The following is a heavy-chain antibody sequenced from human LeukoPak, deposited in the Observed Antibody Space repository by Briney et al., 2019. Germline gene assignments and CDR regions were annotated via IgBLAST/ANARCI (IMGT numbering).Heavy chain of an antibody. CDR2: ISAYNGNT. J-gene: IGHJ6*03. V-gene: IGHV1-18*01. Sequence: ASVKVSCKASGYTFTSYGISWVRQAPGQGLEWMGWISAYNGNTNYAQKLQGRVTMTTDTSTSTAYMELRSLRSDDTAVYYCATTPNTVTSGGYMDVWGKGTMVTVSS. CDR3: ATTPNTVTSGGYMDV. D-gene: IGHD4-11*01. CDR1: GYTFTSYG.